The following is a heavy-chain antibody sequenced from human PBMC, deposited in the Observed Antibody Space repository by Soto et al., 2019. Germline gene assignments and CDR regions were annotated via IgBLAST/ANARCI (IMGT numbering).Heavy chain of an antibody. CDR1: GFTFSSSG. V-gene: IGHV3-30*18. D-gene: IGHD1-20*01. CDR2: ISYDGSNK. Sequence: PXGSLILSCAASGFTFSSSGMHWVRQAPGKGLEWVAVISYDGSNKFYADSVKGRFTISRDNFRNTLYLQMNSLRAEDTAVYYCAKEFHSWNHFDYWGQGTLVTVSS. J-gene: IGHJ4*02. CDR3: AKEFHSWNHFDY.